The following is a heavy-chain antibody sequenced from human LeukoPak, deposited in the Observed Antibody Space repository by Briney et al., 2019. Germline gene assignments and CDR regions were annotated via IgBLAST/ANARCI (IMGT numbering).Heavy chain of an antibody. CDR1: GGSISSGGYY. Sequence: SQTLSLTCTVSGGSISSGGYYWSWIRQPPGKGLEWIGYIYHSGSTYYNPSLKSRVTISVDRSKNQFSLKLSSVTAADTAVYYCARVWPPQVGVVIIGYMDVWGKGATVTVSS. CDR3: ARVWPPQVGVVIIGYMDV. V-gene: IGHV4-30-2*01. CDR2: IYHSGST. D-gene: IGHD3-3*01. J-gene: IGHJ6*03.